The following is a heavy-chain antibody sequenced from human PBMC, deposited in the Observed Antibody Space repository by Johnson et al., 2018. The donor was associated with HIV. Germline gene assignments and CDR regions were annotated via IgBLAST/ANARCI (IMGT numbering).Heavy chain of an antibody. CDR2: IRYDGSHK. J-gene: IGHJ3*02. CDR3: ARFGMGSSGDAFDI. Sequence: QVQLVESGGGVVQPGRSRRLSCAASGFIFSSYGMHWVRQAPGKGLEWVAFIRYDGSHKYYAESVQGRFNISRDNAKNSLYLQMNSLRAEDTAVYYCARFGMGSSGDAFDIWGQGTMVTVSS. V-gene: IGHV3-33*01. D-gene: IGHD6-25*01. CDR1: GFIFSSYG.